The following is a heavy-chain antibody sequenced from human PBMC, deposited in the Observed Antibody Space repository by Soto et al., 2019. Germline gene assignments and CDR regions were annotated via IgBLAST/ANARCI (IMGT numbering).Heavy chain of an antibody. D-gene: IGHD6-13*01. CDR1: GLTFSSYG. CDR2: ISYDVSNK. Sequence: PWGAVSLSCEASGLTFSSYGMHWVRQAPGKGLEWVAVISYDVSNKYYADSVKGRFTISRDNSTNTLYLQMNSLTAEDTAVYYCAKNGGSSSWPSSSNYDYYYCTEGWGQGTTVPVS. J-gene: IGHJ6*02. V-gene: IGHV3-30*18. CDR3: AKNGGSSSWPSSSNYDYYYCTEG.